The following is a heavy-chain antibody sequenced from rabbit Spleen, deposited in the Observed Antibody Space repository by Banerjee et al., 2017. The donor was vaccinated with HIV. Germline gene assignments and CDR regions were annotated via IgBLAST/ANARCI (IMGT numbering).Heavy chain of an antibody. J-gene: IGHJ3*01. V-gene: IGHV1S45*01. CDR1: GFSFGDRDV. CDR2: INAATGKP. CDR3: ARDLVGVIGWNFYL. Sequence: QEHLKESGGGLVQPGGSLKLSCKASGFSFGDRDVMCWVRQAPGKGLEWIACINAATGKPVYATWAKGRFTISRTSSTTVTLRMTSLTAADRAAYFCARDLVGVIGWNFYLWGQGTLVTVS. D-gene: IGHD1-1*01.